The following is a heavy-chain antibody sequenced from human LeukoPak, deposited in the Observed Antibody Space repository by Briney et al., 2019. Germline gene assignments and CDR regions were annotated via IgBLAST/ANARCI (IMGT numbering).Heavy chain of an antibody. J-gene: IGHJ3*02. CDR3: ARDRWFGLNAFDI. D-gene: IGHD3-10*01. CDR2: INSDGSST. CDR1: GFTFSSSW. Sequence: GGSLGLSCAASGFTFSSSWIHWVPQPQGKGWVWVSRINSDGSSTSYADSVKGRFTISRDNAKNTLYLQMNSLRAEDTAVYYCARDRWFGLNAFDIWGQGTMVTVSS. V-gene: IGHV3-74*01.